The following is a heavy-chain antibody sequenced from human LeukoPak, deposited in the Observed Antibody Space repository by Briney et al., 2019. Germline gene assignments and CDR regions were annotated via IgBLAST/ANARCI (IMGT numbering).Heavy chain of an antibody. D-gene: IGHD3-22*01. CDR3: ARHAYYYDSSGSPALYYFDY. CDR2: IYYSGST. J-gene: IGHJ4*02. Sequence: WVRQAPGKGLEWVGSIYYSGSTYYNPSLKSRVTISVDTSKNQFSLKLSSVTAADTAVYYCARHAYYYDSSGSPALYYFDYWGQGTLVTVSS. V-gene: IGHV4-39*01.